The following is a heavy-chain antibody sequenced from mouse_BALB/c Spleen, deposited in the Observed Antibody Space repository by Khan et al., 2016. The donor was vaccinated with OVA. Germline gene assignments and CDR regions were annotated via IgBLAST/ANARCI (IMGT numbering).Heavy chain of an antibody. J-gene: IGHJ3*01. Sequence: QVQLHQSGAELVKPGASVKLSCKASGYTFSSYYMYWVKQRPGQGLEWIGGINPTNGGTNFNEKFKTKATLTVDKSSTKAYLHLSSLTSEASAVYYCTRSGYANPFAYWGQGTLVTVSA. D-gene: IGHD2-10*02. CDR2: INPTNGGT. CDR1: GYTFSSYY. V-gene: IGHV1S81*02. CDR3: TRSGYANPFAY.